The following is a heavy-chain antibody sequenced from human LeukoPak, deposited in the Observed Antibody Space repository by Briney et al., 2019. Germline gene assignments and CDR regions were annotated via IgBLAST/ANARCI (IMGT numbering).Heavy chain of an antibody. CDR3: ARFTFGGVYYYYYYMDV. CDR2: IYYSGST. V-gene: IGHV4-59*01. CDR1: GGSISSYY. Sequence: PSETLSLTCTVSGGSISSYYWSWIRQPPGKGLEWIGYIYYSGSTNYNPSLKSRVAISVDTSKNQFSLKLSSVTAADTAVYYCARFTFGGVYYYYYYMDVWGKGTTVTVSS. J-gene: IGHJ6*03. D-gene: IGHD3-16*01.